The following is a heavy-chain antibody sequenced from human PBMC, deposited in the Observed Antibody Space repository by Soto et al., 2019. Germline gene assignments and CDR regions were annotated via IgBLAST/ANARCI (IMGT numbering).Heavy chain of an antibody. CDR2: IYATGTT. D-gene: IGHD1-1*01. J-gene: IGHJ5*02. CDR3: VRDGTKTLRDWFDP. Sequence: SETLSLTCTVSGASISGYYWSWIRKSAGKGLEWIGRIYATGTTDYNPSLKSRVMMSVDTSKKQFSLKLRSATAADTAVYYCVRDGTKTLRDWFDPWGQGISVTVSS. CDR1: GASISGYY. V-gene: IGHV4-4*07.